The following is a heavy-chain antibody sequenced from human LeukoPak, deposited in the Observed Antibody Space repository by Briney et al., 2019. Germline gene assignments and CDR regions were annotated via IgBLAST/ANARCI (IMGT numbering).Heavy chain of an antibody. Sequence: SETLSLTCAVYGGSFSGYYWSWIRQPPGKGLEWIGEINHSGSTNYNPSLKSRVTISVDTSKNQFSLKLSSATAADTAVYYCARTYCSGGSCVDYWGQGTLVTVSS. CDR2: INHSGST. D-gene: IGHD2-15*01. V-gene: IGHV4-34*01. CDR3: ARTYCSGGSCVDY. CDR1: GGSFSGYY. J-gene: IGHJ4*02.